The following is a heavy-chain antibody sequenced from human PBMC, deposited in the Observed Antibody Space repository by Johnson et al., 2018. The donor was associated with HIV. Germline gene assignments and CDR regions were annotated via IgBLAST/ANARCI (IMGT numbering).Heavy chain of an antibody. CDR2: INWNGNTR. J-gene: IGHJ3*02. CDR1: GFTFRSYG. Sequence: VQLLESGGGVVQPGRSLRLSCAASGFTFRSYGMHWVRQAPGKGLEWVSGINWNGNTRDYVDSVKGRFTISRDNAKNSLLLQMKSLRAEDTAFYYCARVVRGSNGWRGAFDIWGQGTKVTVAS. V-gene: IGHV3-20*04. D-gene: IGHD6-19*01. CDR3: ARVVRGSNGWRGAFDI.